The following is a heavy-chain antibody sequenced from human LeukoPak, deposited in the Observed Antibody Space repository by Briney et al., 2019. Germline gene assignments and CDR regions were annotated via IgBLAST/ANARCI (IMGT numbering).Heavy chain of an antibody. Sequence: PGGSLRLSCAASGFTVSSNYMSWVRQAPGKGLEWVSVIYSGGSTYYADSVKGRFTISRDNSKNTLYLQMNSLRAEDTAVYYCAGGVKLSSYGMDVWGQGTTVTVSS. CDR1: GFTVSSNY. D-gene: IGHD1-7*01. CDR2: IYSGGST. V-gene: IGHV3-53*01. J-gene: IGHJ6*02. CDR3: AGGVKLSSYGMDV.